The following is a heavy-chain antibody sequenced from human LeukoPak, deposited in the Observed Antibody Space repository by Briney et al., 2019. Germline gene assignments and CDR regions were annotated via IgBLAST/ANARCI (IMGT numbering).Heavy chain of an antibody. D-gene: IGHD6-19*01. CDR3: AMYSSAWYAVY. CDR2: IWYDGSNK. CDR1: GFTFSSYG. Sequence: GRSLRLSCAASGFTFSSYGMHWVRQAPGKGLEWVAVIWYDGSNKYYADSVKGRFTISKDNSKNTLYLEMNTLRVEDTAVYYCAMYSSAWYAVYWGQGTLVTVSS. V-gene: IGHV3-33*01. J-gene: IGHJ4*02.